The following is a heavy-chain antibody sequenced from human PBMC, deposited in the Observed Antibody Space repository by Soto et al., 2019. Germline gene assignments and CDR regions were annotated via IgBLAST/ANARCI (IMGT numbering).Heavy chain of an antibody. CDR2: TIPILDVA. V-gene: IGHV1-69*08. J-gene: IGHJ4*02. Sequence: QVQLVQSGAEVKKPGSSVKVSCKASGGTFSTSTFTWVRQAPGQGLEWMGRTIPILDVADYAQDFQGRVTITADNSTSTAYMELTSLTSKDTAVYYCARDSPLGSTYSGYDAIDSWGQGTLVTVSS. D-gene: IGHD5-12*01. CDR1: GGTFSTST. CDR3: ARDSPLGSTYSGYDAIDS.